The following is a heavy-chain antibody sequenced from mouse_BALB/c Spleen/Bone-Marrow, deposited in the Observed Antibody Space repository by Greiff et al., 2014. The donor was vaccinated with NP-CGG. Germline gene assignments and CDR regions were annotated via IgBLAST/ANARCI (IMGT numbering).Heavy chain of an antibody. CDR3: ARQLAYAMDY. V-gene: IGHV5-12*02. CDR1: GFTFSDYY. D-gene: IGHD4-1*01. Sequence: EVKLVESGGGLVQPGGSLKLSCATSGFTFSDYYMYWVRQTPEKRLEWVAYITKGGGSTYYPDIVKGRFTISGDNAKNTLYLQMSRLKSEDTAMYYCARQLAYAMDYWGQGTSVTVSS. CDR2: ITKGGGST. J-gene: IGHJ4*01.